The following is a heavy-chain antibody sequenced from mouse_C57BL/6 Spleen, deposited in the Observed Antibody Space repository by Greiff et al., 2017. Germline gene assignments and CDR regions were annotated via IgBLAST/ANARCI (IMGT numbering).Heavy chain of an antibody. CDR1: GFNIKDYY. D-gene: IGHD3-2*02. J-gene: IGHJ3*01. Sequence: EVKLQESGAELVKPGASVKLSCTASGFNIKDYYMHWVKQRTEQGLEWIGRFAPEDGDTKYAPNFQGKATITADTSSNTAYLQLSSLTSEDSAVYYCARTAQATAFAYWGQGTLVTVSA. V-gene: IGHV14-2*01. CDR2: FAPEDGDT. CDR3: ARTAQATAFAY.